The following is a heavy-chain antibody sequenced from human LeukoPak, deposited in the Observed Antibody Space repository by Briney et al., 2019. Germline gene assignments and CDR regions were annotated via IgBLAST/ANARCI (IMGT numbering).Heavy chain of an antibody. V-gene: IGHV3-23*01. CDR1: GFTFSSYA. D-gene: IGHD3-10*01. Sequence: GGSLRLSCAASGFTFSSYAMSWVRQAPGKGLEWVSAISGSGGSTYYADSVKGRFTISRDNSKNTLYLQMNSLRAEDTAVYYCAKEALWFGELSPPHFDYWGQGTLVTVSS. CDR3: AKEALWFGELSPPHFDY. CDR2: ISGSGGST. J-gene: IGHJ4*02.